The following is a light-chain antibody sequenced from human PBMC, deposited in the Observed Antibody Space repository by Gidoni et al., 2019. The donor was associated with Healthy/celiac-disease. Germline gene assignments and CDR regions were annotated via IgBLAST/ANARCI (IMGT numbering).Light chain of an antibody. Sequence: DIVMTQSPDSLAVSLGERATLNCKSSQSVLYSSNNKNYLDWYQQKPGQPPKLLIYWASTRESGVPDRFSGSGSGTDFTLTISSLQAEDVAVYYCQQYYSTPYTFGQGTKLEIK. CDR2: WAS. J-gene: IGKJ2*01. CDR1: QSVLYSSNNKNY. CDR3: QQYYSTPYT. V-gene: IGKV4-1*01.